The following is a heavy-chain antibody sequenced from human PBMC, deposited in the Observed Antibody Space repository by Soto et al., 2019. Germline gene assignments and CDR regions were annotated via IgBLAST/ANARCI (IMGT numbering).Heavy chain of an antibody. CDR3: AKASTRGPIVVVPAASD. D-gene: IGHD2-2*01. CDR2: ISGSGGST. CDR1: GFTFSSYA. Sequence: EVQLLESGGGLVQPGGSLRLSCAASGFTFSSYAMSWVRQAPGKGLEWVSAISGSGGSTYYADSVKGRFTISRDNSKNTLYRQMTSLRAEDTAVYYCAKASTRGPIVVVPAASDWGQGTLVTVSS. J-gene: IGHJ4*02. V-gene: IGHV3-23*01.